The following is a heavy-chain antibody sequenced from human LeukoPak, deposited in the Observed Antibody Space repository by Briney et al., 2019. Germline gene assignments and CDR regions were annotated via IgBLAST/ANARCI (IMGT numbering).Heavy chain of an antibody. CDR1: GFTFSSYA. V-gene: IGHV3-74*01. CDR3: ASLGTLVP. J-gene: IGHJ5*02. CDR2: INTDGSIT. Sequence: PGGSLRLSCAASGFTFSSYAMHWVRQAPGKGLVWVSRINTDGSITYADSVKGRFTISRDNAKNTLYLQMNSLRDEDTAVYYCASLGTLVPWGQGTLVTVSS. D-gene: IGHD3-9*01.